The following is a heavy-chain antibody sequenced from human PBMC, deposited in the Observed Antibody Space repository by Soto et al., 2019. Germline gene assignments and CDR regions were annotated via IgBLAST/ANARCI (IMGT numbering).Heavy chain of an antibody. D-gene: IGHD3-16*01. CDR3: TTGWGHYYYYGMDV. Sequence: GGSLRLSCAASGFTFSNAWMSWVRQAPGKGLEWVGRIKSKTDGGTTDYAAPVKGRFTISRDDSKNTLYLQMNSLKTEDTAVYYCTTGWGHYYYYGMDVWGQGTTVTVSS. CDR2: IKSKTDGGTT. J-gene: IGHJ6*02. CDR1: GFTFSNAW. V-gene: IGHV3-15*01.